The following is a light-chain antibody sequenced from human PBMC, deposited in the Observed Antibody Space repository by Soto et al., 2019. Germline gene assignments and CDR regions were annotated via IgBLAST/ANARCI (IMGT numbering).Light chain of an antibody. CDR3: SSYKSGSTPFV. CDR1: SSDVGAYKY. CDR2: GVS. Sequence: QSALTQPASVSGSPGQSITISCTGTSSDVGAYKYVSWHQHHPGKAPQLLIYGVSDRPSGVSNRFSGSKSGNTASLTISGLQAEDEADYYCSSYKSGSTPFVFGTGTQLTVL. V-gene: IGLV2-14*03. J-gene: IGLJ1*01.